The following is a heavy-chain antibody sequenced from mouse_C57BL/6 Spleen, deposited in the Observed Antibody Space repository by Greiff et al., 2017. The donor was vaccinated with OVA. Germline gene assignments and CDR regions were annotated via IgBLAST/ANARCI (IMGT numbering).Heavy chain of an antibody. Sequence: DVQLQESGPGLVKPSQSLSLTCSVTGYSITSGYYWNWIRQFPGNKLEWMGYISYDGSNNYNPSLKNRISITRDTSKNQFFLKLNSVTTEDTATYYCARGEDGYWPYWGQGTLVTVSA. CDR1: GYSITSGYY. CDR2: ISYDGSN. J-gene: IGHJ3*01. CDR3: ARGEDGYWPY. V-gene: IGHV3-6*01. D-gene: IGHD2-3*01.